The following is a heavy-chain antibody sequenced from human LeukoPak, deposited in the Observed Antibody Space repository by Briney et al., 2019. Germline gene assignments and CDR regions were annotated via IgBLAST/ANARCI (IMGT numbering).Heavy chain of an antibody. CDR1: GFTFSSYA. CDR3: AKKVYDFWSGYDY. J-gene: IGHJ4*02. CDR2: ISGSGANT. V-gene: IGHV3-23*01. Sequence: PGGSLRLSCAASGFTFSSYAMSWVRQAPGKGLEWVSGISGSGANTYYADSVKGRFTISRDNSKNTLYLQMNSLRAEDTAVYYCAKKVYDFWSGYDYWGQGTLVTVSS. D-gene: IGHD3-3*01.